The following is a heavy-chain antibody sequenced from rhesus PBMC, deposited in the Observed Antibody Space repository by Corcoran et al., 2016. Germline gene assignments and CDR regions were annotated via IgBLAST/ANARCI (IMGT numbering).Heavy chain of an antibody. D-gene: IGHD1-44*01. Sequence: QVQLVQSGAEVKKPGSSVKVSCKASGYTFTDYYIHWVRQAPRQGLEWMGWINPYSGNTKYAQKFQGRVTVTRDPSTSTAYMELSSLRSEDTAVYYCTRSAGRDWYFDLWGPGTPITISS. J-gene: IGHJ2*01. V-gene: IGHV1S2*01. CDR3: TRSAGRDWYFDL. CDR1: GYTFTDYY. CDR2: INPYSGNT.